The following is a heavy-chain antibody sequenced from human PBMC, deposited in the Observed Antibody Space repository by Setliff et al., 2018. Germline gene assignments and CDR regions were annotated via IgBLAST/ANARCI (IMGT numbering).Heavy chain of an antibody. V-gene: IGHV4-38-2*01. CDR2: IYYSGST. J-gene: IGHJ4*02. CDR1: GYSISSGYY. Sequence: SETLSLTCAVSGYSISSGYYWGWIRRPPGKGLEWIGSIYYSGSTYYNPSLKSRVTISVDTSKNQFSLKLSSVTAADTAVFYCARHGSGTYSPFYFDYWVQGTLVTVSS. CDR3: ARHGSGTYSPFYFDY. D-gene: IGHD3-10*01.